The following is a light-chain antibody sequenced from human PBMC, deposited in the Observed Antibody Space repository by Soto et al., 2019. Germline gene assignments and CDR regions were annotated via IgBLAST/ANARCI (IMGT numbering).Light chain of an antibody. CDR1: SGDVGRYNY. J-gene: IGLJ1*01. CDR3: SAYTTSSTTLDV. CDR2: EVS. Sequence: QSVLTQPASVSGSPGQSIAISCTGTSGDVGRYNYVSWYQQHPGKAPKLMIYEVSNRPSGVSNRFSGSKSGNTASLTISGLQAEDEADYYCSAYTTSSTTLDVFGTGTKLTVL. V-gene: IGLV2-14*01.